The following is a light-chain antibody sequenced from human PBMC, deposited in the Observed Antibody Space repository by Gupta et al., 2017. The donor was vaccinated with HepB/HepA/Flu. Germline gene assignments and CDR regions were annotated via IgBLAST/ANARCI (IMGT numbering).Light chain of an antibody. CDR3: QQENNGHLMCS. CDR1: QSVRRN. CDR2: GAS. J-gene: IGKJ2*04. Sequence: LLMPHPPPTLSVSPGERATLACRARQSVRRNLAWYQKKPGQAPRLLIYGASTRAKGSPARCSGSGVGTEFNLTISSRQSEDFEVYYCQQENNGHLMCSFGQGTKLEIK. V-gene: IGKV3-15*01.